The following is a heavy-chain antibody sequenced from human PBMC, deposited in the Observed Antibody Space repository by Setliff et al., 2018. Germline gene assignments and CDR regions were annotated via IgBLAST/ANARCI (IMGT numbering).Heavy chain of an antibody. D-gene: IGHD3-3*01. CDR3: ARDAAFGVAPKYYYGMDV. J-gene: IGHJ6*02. CDR1: GGSISSGSYY. Sequence: PSETLSLTCTVSGGSISSGSYYWSWIRRPAGKGLEWIGHIYTSGSTNYNPSLKSRVTISVDTSKNQFSLKLSSVTAADTAVYYCARDAAFGVAPKYYYGMDVWGQGTTVTVSS. V-gene: IGHV4-61*09. CDR2: IYTSGST.